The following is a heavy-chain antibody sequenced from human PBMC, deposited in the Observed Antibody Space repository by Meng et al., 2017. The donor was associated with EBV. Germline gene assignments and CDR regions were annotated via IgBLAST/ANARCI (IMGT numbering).Heavy chain of an antibody. D-gene: IGHD3-10*01. CDR3: ASESGRGYTPDY. CDR1: GGPFRYYA. CDR2: FLPRLGAP. V-gene: IGHV1-69*01. Sequence: QVQLVPSAAEVKKPGSSLKVSCKTSGGPFRYYAISWVRQAPGQGLEWLGGFLPRLGAPNYAQKFHGRVKITADESTSTHYMDLSSLRSEDTAIYYCASESGRGYTPDYWGQGTLVTVSS. J-gene: IGHJ4*02.